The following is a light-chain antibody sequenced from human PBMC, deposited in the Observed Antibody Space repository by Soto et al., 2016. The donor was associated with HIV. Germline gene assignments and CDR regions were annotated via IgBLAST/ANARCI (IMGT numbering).Light chain of an antibody. CDR1: NIGSKS. CDR3: QIWDSSSDNDV. V-gene: IGLV3-21*03. CDR2: DDS. Sequence: SYVLTQPPSVSVAPGKTARITCGGNNIGSKSVNWYQQEPGQAPVLVVYDDSDRPSGIPERFSGSNSGNTATLTINRVDAGDEADYYCQIWDSSSDNDVFGTGTKVILL. J-gene: IGLJ1*01.